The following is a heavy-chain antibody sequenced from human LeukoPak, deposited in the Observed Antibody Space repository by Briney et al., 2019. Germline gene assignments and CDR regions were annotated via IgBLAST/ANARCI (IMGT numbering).Heavy chain of an antibody. CDR1: GGSISRYY. V-gene: IGHV4-4*09. D-gene: IGHD2-2*01. CDR2: IYTSGST. CDR3: ARQVVVVPAAPHMDV. J-gene: IGHJ6*03. Sequence: SETLSLTCTVSGGSISRYYWSWIRQPPGKGLEWIGYIYTSGSTNYNPSLKSRVTISVDTSKNQFSLKLSSVTAADTAVYYCARQVVVVPAAPHMDVWGKGTTVAVSS.